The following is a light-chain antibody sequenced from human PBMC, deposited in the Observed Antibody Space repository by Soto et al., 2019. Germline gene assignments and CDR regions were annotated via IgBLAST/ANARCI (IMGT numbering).Light chain of an antibody. V-gene: IGKV3-11*01. Sequence: EIVFTQSPATLSLSPPERATLSCRASQSVSSYLAWYQQKPGQAPRLLIYDASNRATGIPARFSGSGSGTDFTLTISSLEPEDFAVYYCQQRSNWPLTFGGGTKVDIK. J-gene: IGKJ4*01. CDR2: DAS. CDR3: QQRSNWPLT. CDR1: QSVSSY.